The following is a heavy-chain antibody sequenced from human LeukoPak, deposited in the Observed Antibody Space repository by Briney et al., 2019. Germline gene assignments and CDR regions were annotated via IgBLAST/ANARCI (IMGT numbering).Heavy chain of an antibody. J-gene: IGHJ3*02. V-gene: IGHV3-33*01. CDR2: VWYDGSSK. CDR3: ARDGIVGKKGAFDI. CDR1: GFTFSTYG. D-gene: IGHD1-26*01. Sequence: GGSMRLSWAAYGFTFSTYGMHWVRQAPGKGLEWVALVWYDGSSKYYVDSVKGRFTITRDNSKSTLYLQMNNLRAEDTAVYYCARDGIVGKKGAFDIWGQGTMVTVSS.